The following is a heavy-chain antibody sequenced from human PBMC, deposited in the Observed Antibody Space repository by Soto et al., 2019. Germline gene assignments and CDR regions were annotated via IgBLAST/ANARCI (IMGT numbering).Heavy chain of an antibody. J-gene: IGHJ4*02. CDR3: PRRPGGPDGPGDY. V-gene: IGHV1-3*01. D-gene: IGHD2-15*01. Sequence: QVQLVQSGAEVKKPGASVKVSCKASGYTFTSYAMHWVRQAPGQRLEWMGWINAGNGNTKYSQKFQGRVTITRDTSASTAYMELSSLRSEDTAVYYCPRRPGGPDGPGDYWGQGTLVTVSS. CDR1: GYTFTSYA. CDR2: INAGNGNT.